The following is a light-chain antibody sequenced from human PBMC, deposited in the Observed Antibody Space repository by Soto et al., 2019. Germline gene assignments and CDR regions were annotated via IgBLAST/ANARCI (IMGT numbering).Light chain of an antibody. J-gene: IGKJ4*01. Sequence: DIPMTQSPSSLSASVGDRLTISCRASQGIGNDVAWYQQKAGKAPERLIHAASTLQGGVPSRFSGSGSGTEFTLTISSLQPEDFATYYCLQHNTYPLTFGGGTKVEI. CDR1: QGIGND. V-gene: IGKV1-17*01. CDR2: AAS. CDR3: LQHNTYPLT.